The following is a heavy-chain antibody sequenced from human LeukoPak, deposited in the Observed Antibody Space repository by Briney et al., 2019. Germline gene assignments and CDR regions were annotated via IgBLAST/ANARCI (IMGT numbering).Heavy chain of an antibody. D-gene: IGHD3-9*01. CDR3: ARHGILTGYSTYYFDY. V-gene: IGHV4-34*01. CDR2: INHSGST. CDR1: GGSFSGYY. J-gene: IGHJ4*02. Sequence: SETLSLTCAVYGGSFSGYYWSWIRQPPGKGLEWIGEINHSGSTNYNPSLKSRVTISVDTSKNQFSLKLSSVTAADTAVYYCARHGILTGYSTYYFDYWGQGTLVTVSS.